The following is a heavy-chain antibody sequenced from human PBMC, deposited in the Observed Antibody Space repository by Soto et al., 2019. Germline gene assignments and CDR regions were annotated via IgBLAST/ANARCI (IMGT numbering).Heavy chain of an antibody. Sequence: SETLSLTCTVSGGSISSRSYYWGWIRQPPGKGLEWIGSIFYSGSTYYNPSLKSRVTISVDTSKTQFSLKLSSVTAADTAVYYCARAGYYNSWFDPWGQGTLVTVS. CDR1: GGSISSRSYY. CDR3: ARAGYYNSWFDP. V-gene: IGHV4-39*01. D-gene: IGHD3-9*01. J-gene: IGHJ5*02. CDR2: IFYSGST.